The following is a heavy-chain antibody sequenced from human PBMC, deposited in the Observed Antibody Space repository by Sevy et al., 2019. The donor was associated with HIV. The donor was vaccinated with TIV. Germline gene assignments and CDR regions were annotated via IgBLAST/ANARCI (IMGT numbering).Heavy chain of an antibody. J-gene: IGHJ4*02. Sequence: ASVKVSCKASGGTFSSYAISWVRQAPGQGLEWMGGIIPIFGTANYAQKFQGRVTITADESTSTAYMELSSLRSEDTAVYYCASGPPKKDYYDSSGYYPPGYWGQGTLVTVSS. D-gene: IGHD3-22*01. V-gene: IGHV1-69*13. CDR3: ASGPPKKDYYDSSGYYPPGY. CDR2: IIPIFGTA. CDR1: GGTFSSYA.